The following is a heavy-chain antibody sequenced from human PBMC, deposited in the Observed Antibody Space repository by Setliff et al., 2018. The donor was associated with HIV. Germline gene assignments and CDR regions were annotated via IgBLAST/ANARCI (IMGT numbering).Heavy chain of an antibody. CDR2: ISGSGSVI. CDR3: ARVMEDCINGNCYVFDY. V-gene: IGHV3-11*01. Sequence: PGGSLRLSCAASGYTFSNYAMSWIRQIPGKGLEWVSYISGSGSVIFYADSVKGRFTISRDNAKNSLYLQMNSLGAEDTAVYYCARVMEDCINGNCYVFDYWGQGTLVTV. D-gene: IGHD2-15*01. J-gene: IGHJ4*02. CDR1: GYTFSNYA.